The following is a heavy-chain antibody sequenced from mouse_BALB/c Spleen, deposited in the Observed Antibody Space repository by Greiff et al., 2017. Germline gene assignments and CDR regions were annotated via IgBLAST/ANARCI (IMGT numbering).Heavy chain of an antibody. CDR1: GFTFSDYG. Sequence: EVNVVESGGGLVQPGGSRKLSCAASGFTFSDYGMAWVRQAPGKGPEWVAFISNLAYSIYYADTVTGRFTISRENAKNTLYLEMSSLRSEDTAMYYCAREGDYYYFDYWGQGTTLTVSS. J-gene: IGHJ2*01. D-gene: IGHD1-1*01. CDR3: AREGDYYYFDY. V-gene: IGHV5-15*02. CDR2: ISNLAYSI.